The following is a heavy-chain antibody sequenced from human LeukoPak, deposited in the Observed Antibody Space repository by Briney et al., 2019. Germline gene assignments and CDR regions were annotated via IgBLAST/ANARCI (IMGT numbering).Heavy chain of an antibody. D-gene: IGHD4-23*01. CDR2: IHPNSGKA. J-gene: IGHJ4*02. Sequence: ASVKVSCKASGYTFRSYEINWVRQAPGQGLEWVGWIHPNSGKAGYAQKFQGRVTMTRDTSTETAFMELSSLKFDDTAIFYCARGHYGGNRYFDIWGQGTLVTVSS. CDR3: ARGHYGGNRYFDI. V-gene: IGHV1-8*01. CDR1: GYTFRSYE.